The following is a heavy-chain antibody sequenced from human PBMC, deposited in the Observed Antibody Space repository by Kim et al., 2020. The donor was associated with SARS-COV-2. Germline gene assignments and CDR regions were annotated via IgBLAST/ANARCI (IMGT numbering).Heavy chain of an antibody. CDR3: TTDPSARSSGWYPPYYYYGMDV. CDR1: GFTFSNAW. J-gene: IGHJ6*02. D-gene: IGHD6-19*01. Sequence: GGSLRLSCAASGFTFSNAWMSWVRQAPGKGLEWVGRIKSKTDGGTTDYAAPVKGRFTISRDDSKNTLYLQMNSLKTEDTAVYYCTTDPSARSSGWYPPYYYYGMDVWGQGTTVTVSS. CDR2: IKSKTDGGTT. V-gene: IGHV3-15*01.